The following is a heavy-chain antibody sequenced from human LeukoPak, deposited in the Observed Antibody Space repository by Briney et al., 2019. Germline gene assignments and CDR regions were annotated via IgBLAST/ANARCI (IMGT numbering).Heavy chain of an antibody. J-gene: IGHJ3*02. V-gene: IGHV3-21*01. CDR3: ARGGQQLGAFDI. D-gene: IGHD6-13*01. CDR1: GFTFSIYS. Sequence: GGSLRLSCAASGFTFSIYSMNCVRQAPGKGLEWVSSISSSSSYIYYADSVKGRFTISRDNAKNSLYLQMNSLRAEDTAVYYCARGGQQLGAFDIWGQGTMVTVSS. CDR2: ISSSSSYI.